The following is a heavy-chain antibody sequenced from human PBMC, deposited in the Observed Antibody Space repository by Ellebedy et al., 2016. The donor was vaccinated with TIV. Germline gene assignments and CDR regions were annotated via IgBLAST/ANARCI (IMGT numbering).Heavy chain of an antibody. CDR2: IYYSGST. D-gene: IGHD3-10*01. CDR1: GGSISTGSYY. J-gene: IGHJ4*02. V-gene: IGHV4-39*07. Sequence: MPSETLSLTCTVSGGSISTGSYYWGWIRQPPGKGLEWIGNIYYSGSTHYNPSLKSRVTISLDTSKNQFSPKLSSVTAADTAVYYCARDGSVRGVTPPDDWGQGTLVTVSS. CDR3: ARDGSVRGVTPPDD.